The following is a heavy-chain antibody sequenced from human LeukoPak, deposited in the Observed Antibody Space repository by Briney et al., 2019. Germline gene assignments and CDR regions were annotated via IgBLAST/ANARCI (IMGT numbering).Heavy chain of an antibody. CDR3: ARHRYYYDSSGYYYQP. J-gene: IGHJ5*02. D-gene: IGHD3-22*01. CDR2: IYYSRST. Sequence: KASETLSLTCTVSGASISSYYWSWIRQPPGKGLEWIGYIYYSRSTNYNPSLKSRVTISVDTSKNQFSLRLSSVTAADTAVYYCARHRYYYDSSGYYYQPWGQGTLVTVSS. V-gene: IGHV4-59*01. CDR1: GASISSYY.